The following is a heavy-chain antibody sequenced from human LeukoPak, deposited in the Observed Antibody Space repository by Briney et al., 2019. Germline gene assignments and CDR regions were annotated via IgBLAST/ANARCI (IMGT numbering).Heavy chain of an antibody. CDR2: IRQDGGAK. Sequence: GGSLRLSCAASGFTFDNYWMSWVRQAPGKGLEWVANIRQDGGAKNYMAFVKGRFTISRDNAKNSLYLQLNSLRAEDTALYYCARVDYVDEGWGYWGQGTLVTVSS. CDR1: GFTFDNYW. V-gene: IGHV3-7*01. D-gene: IGHD3-16*01. J-gene: IGHJ4*02. CDR3: ARVDYVDEGWGY.